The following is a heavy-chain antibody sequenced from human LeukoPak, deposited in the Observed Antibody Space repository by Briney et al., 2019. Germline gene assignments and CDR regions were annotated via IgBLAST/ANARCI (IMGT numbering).Heavy chain of an antibody. CDR1: GGTFSSYA. J-gene: IGHJ4*02. CDR2: IIPIFGTA. V-gene: IGHV1-69*13. Sequence: SVKVSCKASGGTFSSYAISWVRQAPGQGLEWMGGIIPIFGTANYAQKFQGRVTITADESTSTAYMELRSLRSDDTAVYYCARVGSYYGSGSYPDYWGQGTLVTVSS. D-gene: IGHD3-10*01. CDR3: ARVGSYYGSGSYPDY.